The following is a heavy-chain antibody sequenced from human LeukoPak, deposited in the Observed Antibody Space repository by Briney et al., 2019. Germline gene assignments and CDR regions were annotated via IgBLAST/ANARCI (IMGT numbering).Heavy chain of an antibody. CDR1: GGTFSSYA. CDR3: AITGDYDILTGPDAFDI. CDR2: IIPIFGTA. Sequence: SVKVACKASGGTFSSYAISWVRQAPGQGVEWMGGIIPIFGTANYAQKFQGRVTITTDESTSRAYRELRSLRSDDTAVYYCAITGDYDILTGPDAFDIWGQGTMVTVSS. V-gene: IGHV1-69*05. J-gene: IGHJ3*02. D-gene: IGHD3-9*01.